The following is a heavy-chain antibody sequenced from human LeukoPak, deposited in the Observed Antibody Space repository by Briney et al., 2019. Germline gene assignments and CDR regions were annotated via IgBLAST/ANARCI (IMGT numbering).Heavy chain of an antibody. Sequence: PGGSLRLSCAASGFTFSSYSMNWVRQAPGKGLEWVSSISSSSSYIYYADSVKGRFTISRDNAKNSLYLQMNSLRAEDTAVCYCARGSDSGAHFDYWGQGTLVTVSS. D-gene: IGHD2-15*01. J-gene: IGHJ4*02. CDR3: ARGSDSGAHFDY. V-gene: IGHV3-21*01. CDR2: ISSSSSYI. CDR1: GFTFSSYS.